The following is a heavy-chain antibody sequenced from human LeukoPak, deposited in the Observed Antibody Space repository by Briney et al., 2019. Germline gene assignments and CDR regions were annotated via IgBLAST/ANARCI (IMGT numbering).Heavy chain of an antibody. D-gene: IGHD3-9*01. J-gene: IGHJ4*02. CDR3: AKWGDYDVLTGYYVSDY. CDR1: GFTFSNYA. CDR2: ITGSGGNT. Sequence: GGSLRLSCAASGFTFSNYAMSWVRQAPGKGLEWVSAITGSGGNTYYADSVNGRLTISRDNSKNTVFLQMTSLRAEDTAVYYCAKWGDYDVLTGYYVSDYWGQGTLVTVSS. V-gene: IGHV3-23*01.